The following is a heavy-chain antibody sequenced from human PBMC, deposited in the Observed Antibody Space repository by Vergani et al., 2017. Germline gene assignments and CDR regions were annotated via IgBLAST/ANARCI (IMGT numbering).Heavy chain of an antibody. D-gene: IGHD3-10*01. CDR1: GGSISSGSYY. J-gene: IGHJ4*02. CDR3: ARGRDTMVRGATPVYDY. Sequence: QVQLQESGPGLVKPSQTLSLTCTVSGGSISSGSYYWSWIRQPAGKGLEWIGEINHSGSTNYNPSLKSRVTISVDTSKNQFSLKLSSVTAADTAVYYWARGRDTMVRGATPVYDYWGQGTLVTVSS. CDR2: INHSGST. V-gene: IGHV4-61*02.